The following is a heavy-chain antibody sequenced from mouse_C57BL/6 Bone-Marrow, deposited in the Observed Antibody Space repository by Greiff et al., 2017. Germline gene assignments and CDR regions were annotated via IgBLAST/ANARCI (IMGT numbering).Heavy chain of an antibody. CDR1: GFTFSSYT. CDR2: ISNGGGST. Sequence: EVNVVESGGGLVQPGGSLKLSCAASGFTFSSYTMSWVRQTPEKRLEWVAYISNGGGSTYYPDTVKGRFTISRDNAKNTLYLQMSSLKSEDTAMYYCARHYYGSSYYAMDYWGQGTSVTVSS. CDR3: ARHYYGSSYYAMDY. D-gene: IGHD1-1*01. J-gene: IGHJ4*01. V-gene: IGHV5-12-2*01.